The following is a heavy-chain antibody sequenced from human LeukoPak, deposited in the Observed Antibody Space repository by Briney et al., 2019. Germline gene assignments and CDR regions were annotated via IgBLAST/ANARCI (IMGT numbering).Heavy chain of an antibody. D-gene: IGHD6-6*01. CDR3: ATETSHYSSSFDY. CDR1: GFTFSNAW. Sequence: GGSLRLTCAASGFTFSNAWMSWVRQAPGKGLERIGRIKTRADGGTTDYAAPVKGRFTISRDDSKNTLYLQMSSLQTEDTAVYYCATETSHYSSSFDYWGQGTLVTVSS. V-gene: IGHV3-15*01. J-gene: IGHJ4*02. CDR2: IKTRADGGTT.